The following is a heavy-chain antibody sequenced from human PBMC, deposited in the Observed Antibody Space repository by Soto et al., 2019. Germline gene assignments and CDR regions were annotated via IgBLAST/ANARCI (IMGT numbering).Heavy chain of an antibody. V-gene: IGHV1-69*08. CDR3: AREEYYYGSGAFFDY. D-gene: IGHD3-10*01. CDR1: GGTFSSYT. CDR2: IIPILGMA. J-gene: IGHJ4*02. Sequence: QVQLVQSGAEVKKPGSSVKVSCKASGGTFSSYTISWVRQAPGQGLEWMGRIIPILGMANYAQKFQGRVTXTXXXSXXTAYMELSSLRSEDTAVYYCAREEYYYGSGAFFDYWGQGTLVTVSS.